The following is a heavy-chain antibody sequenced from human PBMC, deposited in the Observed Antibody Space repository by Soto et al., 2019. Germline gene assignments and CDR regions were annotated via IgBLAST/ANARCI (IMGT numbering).Heavy chain of an antibody. Sequence: GGSLRLSCATSGLAFSNYAMSWVRQAPGGGLEWVSSMSGSSSTTYYADSVRGRFTISRDRSKNTLYLQMSSLRAEDTALYYCAKNQERELPRVIDFWGQGTLVTVSS. V-gene: IGHV3-23*01. CDR1: GLAFSNYA. J-gene: IGHJ4*02. CDR2: MSGSSSTT. CDR3: AKNQERELPRVIDF. D-gene: IGHD1-7*01.